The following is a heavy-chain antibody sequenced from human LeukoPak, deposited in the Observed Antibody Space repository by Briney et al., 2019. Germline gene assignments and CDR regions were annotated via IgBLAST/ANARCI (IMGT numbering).Heavy chain of an antibody. D-gene: IGHD2-8*01. J-gene: IGHJ5*02. CDR2: ISTSSVNI. V-gene: IGHV3-48*04. CDR3: ARDVSHCTDGVCSGS. CDR1: GFTFSAYS. Sequence: GGSLRLSCVASGFTFSAYSMNWVRQAPGKGLEWVSYISTSSVNIYYADPVKGRFTISRDNAKNSLYLQMNSLRAEDTAVYYCARDVSHCTDGVCSGSWGQGTVVPVSS.